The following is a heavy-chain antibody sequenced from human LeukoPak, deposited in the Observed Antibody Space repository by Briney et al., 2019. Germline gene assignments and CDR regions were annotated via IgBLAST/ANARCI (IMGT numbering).Heavy chain of an antibody. Sequence: GSSVKVSCKASGGTFSSYAISWVRQAPGQGLEWMGRIIPIFGTANYAQKFQGRVTITTGEPTSTAYMELSSLRSEDTAVYYCATKQIAARPNAEYFQHWGQGTLVTVSS. CDR2: IIPIFGTA. D-gene: IGHD6-6*01. CDR1: GGTFSSYA. CDR3: ATKQIAARPNAEYFQH. J-gene: IGHJ1*01. V-gene: IGHV1-69*05.